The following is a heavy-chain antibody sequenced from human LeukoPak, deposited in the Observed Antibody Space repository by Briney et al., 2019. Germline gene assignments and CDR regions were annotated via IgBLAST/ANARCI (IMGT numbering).Heavy chain of an antibody. Sequence: GGSLRLSCAASGFTFSSYSMNWVRQAPGKGLEWVSYISSSSSTIYYADSVKGRFTISRDNAKNSLYLQMNSLRAEDTAVYYCARDTGVAAGGKYYMDVWGKGTTVTVSS. CDR3: ARDTGVAAGGKYYMDV. CDR2: ISSSSSTI. D-gene: IGHD2-15*01. V-gene: IGHV3-48*01. J-gene: IGHJ6*03. CDR1: GFTFSSYS.